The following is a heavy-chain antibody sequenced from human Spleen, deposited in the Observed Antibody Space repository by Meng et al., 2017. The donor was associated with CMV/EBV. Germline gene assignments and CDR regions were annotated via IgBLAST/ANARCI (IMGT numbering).Heavy chain of an antibody. J-gene: IGHJ4*02. Sequence: FTFSSYAMSWVRQAPGKGLEWVSAISGSGGRTYYADSVKGRFTISRDNSKNTLYLQMNSLRAEDTALYYCAKAPYTPMVLSSSYFDYWGQGTLVTVSS. D-gene: IGHD5-18*01. V-gene: IGHV3-23*01. CDR3: AKAPYTPMVLSSSYFDY. CDR1: FTFSSYA. CDR2: ISGSGGRT.